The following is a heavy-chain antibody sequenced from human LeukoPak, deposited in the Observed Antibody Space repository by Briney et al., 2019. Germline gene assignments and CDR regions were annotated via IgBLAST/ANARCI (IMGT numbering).Heavy chain of an antibody. CDR2: ISAYNGNT. D-gene: IGHD1-26*01. J-gene: IGHJ4*02. V-gene: IGHV1-18*01. Sequence: ATVKVPCRASGYTLTSYGISWVRHPPGQGLEWMGWISAYNGNTNYAQKLQGRVTMTTDTSTSTAYVELRSLRSDDTAVDYCARGPQVSSGSYYPGYWGQGTLVTVSS. CDR1: GYTLTSYG. CDR3: ARGPQVSSGSYYPGY.